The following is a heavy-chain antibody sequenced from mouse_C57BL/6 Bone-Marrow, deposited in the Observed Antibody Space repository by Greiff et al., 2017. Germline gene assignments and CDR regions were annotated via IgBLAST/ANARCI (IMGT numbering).Heavy chain of an antibody. CDR3: ASPLSHWYFDV. V-gene: IGHV1-69*01. CDR1: GYTFTSYW. CDR2: IDPSDSYT. Sequence: QVQLQQPGAELVMPGASVKLSCKASGYTFTSYWMHWVKQRPGQGLEWIGEIDPSDSYTNYNQKFKGKSTLTVDKSSSTAYMQLSSLTSEDSAVYYCASPLSHWYFDVWGTGTTVTVSS. D-gene: IGHD6-5*01. J-gene: IGHJ1*03.